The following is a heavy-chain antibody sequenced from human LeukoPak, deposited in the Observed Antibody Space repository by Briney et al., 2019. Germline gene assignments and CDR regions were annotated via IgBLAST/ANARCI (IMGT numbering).Heavy chain of an antibody. CDR1: GFTVTSCC. CDR3: ATSPPIKGGFDS. Sequence: GGSLRLSCAVSGFTVTSCCMHWVRQVPGKEPVWVSRFDLDGTSATYADSVMGRFIISRDSAKNTLYLQMNSLRAEDTAVYYCATSPPIKGGFDSWGQGTLVTVSS. V-gene: IGHV3-74*01. CDR2: FDLDGTSA. J-gene: IGHJ4*02. D-gene: IGHD2-21*01.